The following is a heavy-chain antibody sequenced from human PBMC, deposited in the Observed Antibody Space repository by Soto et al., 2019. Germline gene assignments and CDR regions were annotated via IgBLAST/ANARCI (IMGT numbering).Heavy chain of an antibody. CDR2: INQDGSEN. Sequence: PGGSLRLSCAASGFSFSSYWMSWVRQAPGKGLEWVANINQDGSENYYVDSVKGRFTISRDNAKNSLYLQMNSLRAEDTAAYYCARGGFHCTAVCYPHFAFDSWGQGALVTVSS. J-gene: IGHJ4*02. CDR3: ARGGFHCTAVCYPHFAFDS. CDR1: GFSFSSYW. V-gene: IGHV3-7*01. D-gene: IGHD2-8*01.